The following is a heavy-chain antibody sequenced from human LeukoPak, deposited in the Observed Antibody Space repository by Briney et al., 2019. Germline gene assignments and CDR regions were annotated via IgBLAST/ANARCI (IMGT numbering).Heavy chain of an antibody. J-gene: IGHJ4*02. D-gene: IGHD2-2*02. CDR1: GFTFSNYG. V-gene: IGHV3-23*01. CDR2: ISGSGSAT. Sequence: GGSLRLSCAASGFTFSNYGMSWVRQAPGKGLEWVSTISGSGSATYNAGSVKGRFTTSRDNSNNTLYLQMNSLRAEDTAVYYCAKTEAPAAIRAGSDYWGQGTPVPVSS. CDR3: AKTEAPAAIRAGSDY.